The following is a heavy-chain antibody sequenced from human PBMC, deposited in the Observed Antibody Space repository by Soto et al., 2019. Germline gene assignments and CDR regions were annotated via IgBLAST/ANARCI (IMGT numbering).Heavy chain of an antibody. V-gene: IGHV3-23*01. CDR2: ISGSGGNI. CDR3: VVLQWMIPFDY. Sequence: EVLLLESGGGLVQPGKSLRLSCAASGFTFDNYAMSWVRQAPGKGLEWVSVISGSGGNIHYADSVKGRFTISRDNSKNTLYLQMNSLRFEETAVYYCVVLQWMIPFDYWGQGTLVAVSS. CDR1: GFTFDNYA. J-gene: IGHJ4*02. D-gene: IGHD6-19*01.